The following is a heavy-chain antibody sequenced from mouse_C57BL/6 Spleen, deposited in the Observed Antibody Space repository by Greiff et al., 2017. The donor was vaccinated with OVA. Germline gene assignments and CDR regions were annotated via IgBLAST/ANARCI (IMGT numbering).Heavy chain of an antibody. CDR3: AREGLYYYGSSYVRYFDV. J-gene: IGHJ1*03. CDR2: INPGNGGT. V-gene: IGHV1-54*01. Sequence: QVQLQQSGAELVRPGTSVKVSCKASGYAFTNYLIEWVKQRPGQGLEWIGVINPGNGGTNYNEKFKGKATLTADKSSSTAYMQLSSLTSEDSAVYFCAREGLYYYGSSYVRYFDVWGTGTTVTVSS. D-gene: IGHD1-1*01. CDR1: GYAFTNYL.